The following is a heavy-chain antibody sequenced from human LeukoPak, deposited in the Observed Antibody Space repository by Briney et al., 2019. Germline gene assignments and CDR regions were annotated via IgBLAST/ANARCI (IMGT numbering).Heavy chain of an antibody. CDR3: AKDTYLMWQLIDY. V-gene: IGHV3-23*01. J-gene: IGHJ4*01. D-gene: IGHD1-26*01. CDR1: GFTFSSHA. Sequence: SGGSLRLSCAASGFTFSSHAMSWVRQAPGKGLEWVSAISGSGGSTYYADSVKGRFTISRDNSKNTLYLQMNSLRAEDTAVYYCAKDTYLMWQLIDYWGHGTLVTVSS. CDR2: ISGSGGST.